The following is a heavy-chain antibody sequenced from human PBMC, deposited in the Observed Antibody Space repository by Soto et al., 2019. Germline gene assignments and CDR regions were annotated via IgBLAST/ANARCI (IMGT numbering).Heavy chain of an antibody. Sequence: QVQLQESGPGLVQPSQTLSLTCSVSGDPVSSGSYYWTWVRQHPVKGLEWIGYIYHTGSTYYNPSLQSRLIMSIDTSKNQFSLRVYSVTAADTAVYFCAAKLGTTHYFDFWGQGSLVAVSS. CDR1: GDPVSSGSYY. CDR2: IYHTGST. CDR3: AAKLGTTHYFDF. J-gene: IGHJ4*02. V-gene: IGHV4-31*03. D-gene: IGHD7-27*01.